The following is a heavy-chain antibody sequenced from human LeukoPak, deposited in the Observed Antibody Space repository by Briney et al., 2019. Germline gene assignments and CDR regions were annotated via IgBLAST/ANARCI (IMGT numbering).Heavy chain of an antibody. D-gene: IGHD4-11*01. V-gene: IGHV3-21*03. CDR1: GFTFSTYY. CDR2: ITNSGSHI. J-gene: IGHJ4*02. Sequence: GGSLRLSCAASGFTFSTYYMSWVRQAPGKGLEWVASITNSGSHIYYADSVKGRFTISRDNAKNSLHLQMDSLRAEDTALYYCVRDYTVSYSWCGDYWGQGTLVTVSS. CDR3: VRDYTVSYSWCGDY.